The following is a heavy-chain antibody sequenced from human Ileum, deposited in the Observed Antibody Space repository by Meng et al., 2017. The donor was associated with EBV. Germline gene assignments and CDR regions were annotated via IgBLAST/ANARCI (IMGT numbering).Heavy chain of an antibody. CDR2: IYYSGTT. V-gene: IGHV4-61*01. D-gene: IGHD5-18*01. Sequence: QGQLQERGPGLVKPSETLSLTCTGFGGSVSISSYYWSWIRQPPGKGLEWIGYIYYSGTTNYNPSLESRVTISVDTSKNQFSLKLRSVAASDTAVYYCARGWDTAMDSGWGQGTLVTVSS. J-gene: IGHJ4*02. CDR3: ARGWDTAMDSG. CDR1: GGSVSISSYY.